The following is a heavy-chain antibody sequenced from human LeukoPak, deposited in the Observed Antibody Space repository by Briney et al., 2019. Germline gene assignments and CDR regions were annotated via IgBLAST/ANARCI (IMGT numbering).Heavy chain of an antibody. D-gene: IGHD4-17*01. Sequence: SETLSLTCTVSGGSISSYYWSWIRQPPGKGLEWTGYIYYSGSTNYNPSLKSRVTISVDTSKNQFSLKLSSVTAADTAVYYCARATVTEQYYYYYDYMDVWGKGTTVTISS. CDR3: ARATVTEQYYYYYDYMDV. J-gene: IGHJ6*03. CDR2: IYYSGST. V-gene: IGHV4-59*01. CDR1: GGSISSYY.